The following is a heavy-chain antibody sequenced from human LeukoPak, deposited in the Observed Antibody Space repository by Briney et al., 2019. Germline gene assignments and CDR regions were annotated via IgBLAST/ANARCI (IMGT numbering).Heavy chain of an antibody. CDR1: GFSFSGYA. Sequence: GSLRLSCAASGFSFSGYAMNWVRQAPGKGLEWVSATSGSGGTIFYADSVKGRFTISRDHSKNTVYLQMNSLRAEDTAVYYCAKVLGSRIAVSDPFDYWGQGTLVTVSS. CDR2: TSGSGGTI. CDR3: AKVLGSRIAVSDPFDY. V-gene: IGHV3-23*01. D-gene: IGHD2-21*01. J-gene: IGHJ4*02.